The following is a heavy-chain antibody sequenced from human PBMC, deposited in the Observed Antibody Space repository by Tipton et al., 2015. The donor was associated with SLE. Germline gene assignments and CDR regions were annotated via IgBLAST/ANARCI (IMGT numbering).Heavy chain of an antibody. V-gene: IGHV3-21*01. D-gene: IGHD3-10*01. CDR3: ARALRYGSGSYCPDYYYGMDV. CDR1: GFTFSSYS. J-gene: IGHJ6*02. CDR2: ISSSSSYI. Sequence: QLVQSGGGLVKPGGSLRLSCAASGFTFSSYSMNWVRQAPGKGLEWVSSISSSSSYIYYADSVKGRFTISRDNAKNSLYLQMNSLRAEDTAVDYCARALRYGSGSYCPDYYYGMDVWGQGTTVTVSS.